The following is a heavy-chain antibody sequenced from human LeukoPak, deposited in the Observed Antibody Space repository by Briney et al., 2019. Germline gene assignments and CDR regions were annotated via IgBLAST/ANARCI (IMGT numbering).Heavy chain of an antibody. Sequence: GGSLRLSCAASGFTFVSYNMNWVRQAPGKGLEWVAYISSSSSLIYYAGSVKGRFTVSRDSVKRSLYPQMNSLRAEDTAVYYCARDGNRDGDMDVWGKGTTVTVSS. J-gene: IGHJ6*03. CDR1: GFTFVSYN. CDR3: ARDGNRDGDMDV. CDR2: ISSSSSLI. V-gene: IGHV3-48*01. D-gene: IGHD1-1*01.